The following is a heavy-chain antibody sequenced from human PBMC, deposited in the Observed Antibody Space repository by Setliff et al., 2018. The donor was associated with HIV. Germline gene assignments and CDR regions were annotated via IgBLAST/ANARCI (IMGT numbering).Heavy chain of an antibody. CDR3: VRDGARGVNDLDY. CDR2: ISTDGSEK. CDR1: GFTFRNYA. D-gene: IGHD3-10*01. Sequence: GGSLRLSCVVSGFTFRNYAVHWVRQAPGTGLQCMAVISTDGSEKYYADSVKGRFTISRDNSESSVSLQMSGLRPEDTAMYYCVRDGARGVNDLDYWGQGTLVTVSS. V-gene: IGHV3-30*04. J-gene: IGHJ4*02.